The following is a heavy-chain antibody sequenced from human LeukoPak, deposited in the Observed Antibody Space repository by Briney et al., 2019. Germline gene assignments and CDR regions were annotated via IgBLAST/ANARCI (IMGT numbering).Heavy chain of an antibody. D-gene: IGHD2-15*01. CDR2: IKQDGSEK. CDR1: GSTFSSYW. J-gene: IGHJ4*02. Sequence: GGSLRLSCAASGSTFSSYWMSWVRQAPGKGLEWVANIKQDGSEKYYVDSVKGRFTISRDNAKNSLYLQMNSLRAEDTAVYYCARVRGSGARAFDYWGQGTLVTVSS. CDR3: ARVRGSGARAFDY. V-gene: IGHV3-7*01.